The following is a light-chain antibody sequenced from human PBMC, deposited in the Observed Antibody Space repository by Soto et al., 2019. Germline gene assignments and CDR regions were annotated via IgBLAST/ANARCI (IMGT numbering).Light chain of an antibody. V-gene: IGKV3-15*01. Sequence: EIVLTQSPATLSLSPGERATLYCGASQSVSSDLAWYHQKPGQAPRLLIYGASTRATGIPARFSGSGSGTEFTLTINSLQSEDFAVYYCQQYNNWPRTFGQGTKVDIK. CDR1: QSVSSD. CDR3: QQYNNWPRT. CDR2: GAS. J-gene: IGKJ1*01.